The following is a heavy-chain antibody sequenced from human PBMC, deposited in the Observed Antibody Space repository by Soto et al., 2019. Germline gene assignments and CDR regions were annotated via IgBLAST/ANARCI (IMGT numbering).Heavy chain of an antibody. D-gene: IGHD7-27*01. V-gene: IGHV3-23*01. CDR1: GFPFTSYG. CDR3: ARKLGVGHYPFRH. Sequence: GGSLRLSCAASGFPFTSYGVSWVRQAPGKGLEWVSTINTNGNRHYADSVKGRFTISRDSSESMLYLDMNNLRAEDTALYYCARKLGVGHYPFRHWGQGTLVTVS. CDR2: INTNGNR. J-gene: IGHJ4*02.